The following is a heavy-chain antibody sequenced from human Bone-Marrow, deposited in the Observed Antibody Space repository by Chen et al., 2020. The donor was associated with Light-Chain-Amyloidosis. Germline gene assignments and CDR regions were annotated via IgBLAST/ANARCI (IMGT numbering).Heavy chain of an antibody. CDR2: IYSSGNS. D-gene: IGHD5-12*01. CDR3: ARRGDGYNFDY. CDR1: GGSISIYY. V-gene: IGHV4-59*08. J-gene: IGHJ4*02. Sequence: QVQLQESGPGLVKPSETLSLTCSVSGGSISIYYWSWIRQPPGKGLEWIGYIYSSGNSNYNPSLKSRVTISIDTSKNQFSLKLGSVTAADTAVYYCARRGDGYNFDYWGQGTLVTVSS.